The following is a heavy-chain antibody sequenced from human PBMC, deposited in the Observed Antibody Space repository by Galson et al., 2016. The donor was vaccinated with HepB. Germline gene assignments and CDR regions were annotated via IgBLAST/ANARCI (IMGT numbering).Heavy chain of an antibody. D-gene: IGHD2-15*01. Sequence: SLRLSCAASGFTFNDFYMSWIRQAPGKGLEWLSYISPNGSTTHYAESVKGRFTVSRDNAKSSVYLQMDSLRAEDTAVYYCVLLAYWGQGTQVTVSS. J-gene: IGHJ4*02. V-gene: IGHV3-11*04. CDR3: VLLAY. CDR1: GFTFNDFY. CDR2: ISPNGSTT.